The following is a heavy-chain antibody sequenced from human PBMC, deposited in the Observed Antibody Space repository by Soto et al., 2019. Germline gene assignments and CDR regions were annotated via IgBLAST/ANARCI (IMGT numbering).Heavy chain of an antibody. CDR1: GGTFSSYA. CDR2: INPIFGTA. Sequence: SVNVSCKASGGTFSSYAISWVRQAPGQGLEWMGGINPIFGTANYAQKFQGRVTITADESTSTAYMELSSLRSEDTAVYYCATLSTVTTDYYGMDVWGQGTTVTVSS. J-gene: IGHJ6*02. V-gene: IGHV1-69*13. CDR3: ATLSTVTTDYYGMDV. D-gene: IGHD4-4*01.